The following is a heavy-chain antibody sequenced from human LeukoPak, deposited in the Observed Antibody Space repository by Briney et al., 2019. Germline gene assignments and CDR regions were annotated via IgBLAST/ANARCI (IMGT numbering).Heavy chain of an antibody. D-gene: IGHD2-15*01. CDR2: INHSGST. CDR1: RGSFSGYY. Sequence: PSETLSLTCAVYRGSFSGYYWSWIRQPPGKGLEWIGQINHSGSTNYNPSLGSRVTISADTSNNQFFLKLDSVTAADTAVYCCAGEDRNLGSWGQGTPVTVSS. J-gene: IGHJ4*02. V-gene: IGHV4-34*01. CDR3: AGEDRNLGS.